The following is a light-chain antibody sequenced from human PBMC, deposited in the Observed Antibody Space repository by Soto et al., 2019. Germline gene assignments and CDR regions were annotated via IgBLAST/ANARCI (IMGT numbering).Light chain of an antibody. CDR2: GAS. CDR1: QSVSSN. V-gene: IGKV3-15*01. J-gene: IGKJ2*01. Sequence: EIVMTQSPATLSVSPGERATLSCRASQSVSSNLAWYQQKPGQAPRLLIYGASTRATGIPARFSGRGSGTEFTRTISSLQSEECAVYYCQQCNDWPHTFGQGTNLEIK. CDR3: QQCNDWPHT.